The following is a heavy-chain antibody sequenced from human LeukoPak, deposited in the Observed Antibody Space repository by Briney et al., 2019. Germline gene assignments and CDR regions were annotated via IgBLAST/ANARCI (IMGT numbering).Heavy chain of an antibody. D-gene: IGHD2-8*01. CDR1: GFTFSSYW. Sequence: GGSLRLSCAASGFTFSSYWMSWVRQAPGKGLEWVANIKQDGSEKYYVDSVKGRFTISRDNAKNSLYLQTNSLRAEDTAVYYCARVSKGDKMVYAIGSSRNFDYWGQGTLVTVSS. V-gene: IGHV3-7*01. CDR2: IKQDGSEK. J-gene: IGHJ4*02. CDR3: ARVSKGDKMVYAIGSSRNFDY.